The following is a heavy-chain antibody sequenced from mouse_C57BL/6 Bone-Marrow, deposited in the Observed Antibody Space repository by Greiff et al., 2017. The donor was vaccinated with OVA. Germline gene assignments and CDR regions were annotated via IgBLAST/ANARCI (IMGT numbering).Heavy chain of an antibody. Sequence: VQLQQPGAELVKPGASVKLSCKASGYTFTSYWMHWVKQRPGQGLEWIGMIHPNCGSTNYNEKFKSKATLTVDKSSSTAYMQLSSLTTEDSAVYYCARTGYSNYDFDYWGQGTTLTVSS. CDR1: GYTFTSYW. V-gene: IGHV1-64*01. CDR3: ARTGYSNYDFDY. J-gene: IGHJ2*01. D-gene: IGHD2-5*01. CDR2: IHPNCGST.